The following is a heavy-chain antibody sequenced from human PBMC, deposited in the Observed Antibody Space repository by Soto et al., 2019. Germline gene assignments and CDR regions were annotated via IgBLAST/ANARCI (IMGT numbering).Heavy chain of an antibody. CDR3: ASDRSSPNTDWFDP. J-gene: IGHJ5*02. Sequence: QVQLVQSGAEVKKPGSSVKVSCKASGGTFSSYTISWVRQAPGQGLEWMGRIIPILGIANYAQKFQGRVTITADKSTSTAYMELSSLRSEDTAVYYCASDRSSPNTDWFDPWGQGTLVTVSS. D-gene: IGHD6-13*01. CDR2: IIPILGIA. CDR1: GGTFSSYT. V-gene: IGHV1-69*02.